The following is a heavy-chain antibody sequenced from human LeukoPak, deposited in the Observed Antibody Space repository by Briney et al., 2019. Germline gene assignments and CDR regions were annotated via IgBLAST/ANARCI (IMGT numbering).Heavy chain of an antibody. Sequence: PSETLSLTCAVYGGSFSGYYWSWIRQPPGKGLEWIGEINHSGSTNYNPSLKSRVTVSVDTSKNQFSLKLSSVTAADTAVYYCARGGAAAAGPGYFDYWGQGTLVTVSS. CDR3: ARGGAAAAGPGYFDY. J-gene: IGHJ4*02. CDR1: GGSFSGYY. V-gene: IGHV4-34*01. D-gene: IGHD6-13*01. CDR2: INHSGST.